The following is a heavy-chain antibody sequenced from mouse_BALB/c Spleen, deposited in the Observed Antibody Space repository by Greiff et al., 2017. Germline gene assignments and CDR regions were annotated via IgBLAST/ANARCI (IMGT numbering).Heavy chain of an antibody. CDR2: IWGDGST. Sequence: QVQLKESGPGLVAPSQSLSITCTVSGFSLTGYGVNWVRQPPGKGLEWLGMIWGDGSTDYNSALKSRLSISKDNSKSQVFLKMNSLQTDDTARYYCARDGHPYYYAMDYWGQGTSVTVSS. V-gene: IGHV2-6-7*01. J-gene: IGHJ4*01. CDR1: GFSLTGYG. CDR3: ARDGHPYYYAMDY.